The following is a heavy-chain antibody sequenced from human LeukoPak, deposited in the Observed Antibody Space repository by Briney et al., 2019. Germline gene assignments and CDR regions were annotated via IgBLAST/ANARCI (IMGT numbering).Heavy chain of an antibody. CDR3: VRGRRLFGSSGWYYMDV. CDR2: MFHSGTT. CDR1: GGSISSYY. V-gene: IGHV4-59*01. D-gene: IGHD6-19*01. Sequence: SETLSLTCTVSGGSISSYYWSWLRQPPGKGLEWIGYMFHSGTTNYNPSLKSRVTMSIDTSKNLFSLKLSSVTAADTAVYYCVRGRRLFGSSGWYYMDVWGKGTTVTVSS. J-gene: IGHJ6*03.